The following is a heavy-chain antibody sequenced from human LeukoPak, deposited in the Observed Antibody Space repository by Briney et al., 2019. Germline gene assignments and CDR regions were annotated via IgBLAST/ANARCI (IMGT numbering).Heavy chain of an antibody. V-gene: IGHV1-18*01. CDR3: ARSRDYGDYFDY. CDR2: ISAYNGNT. CDR1: GYTFASYG. D-gene: IGHD4-17*01. J-gene: IGHJ4*02. Sequence: ASVKVSCKASGYTFASYGISWVRQAPGQGLEWMGWISAYNGNTSYAQKFQGRVTMTRDTSTSTVYMELSSLRSDDTAVYYCARSRDYGDYFDYWGQGTLVTVSS.